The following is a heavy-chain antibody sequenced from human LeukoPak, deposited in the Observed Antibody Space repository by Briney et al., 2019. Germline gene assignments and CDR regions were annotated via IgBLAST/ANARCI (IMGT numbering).Heavy chain of an antibody. V-gene: IGHV4-30-4*01. J-gene: IGHJ5*02. CDR1: GGSISSGDYY. CDR2: IYYSGST. Sequence: SETLSLTCTVSGGSISSGDYYWSWIRQPPGKGLEWIGYIYYSGSTYYNPSLKSRVTMSVDTSKNQFSLKLSSVTAADTAVYYCCRGSWFDPWGQGTLVTVSS. CDR3: CRGSWFDP.